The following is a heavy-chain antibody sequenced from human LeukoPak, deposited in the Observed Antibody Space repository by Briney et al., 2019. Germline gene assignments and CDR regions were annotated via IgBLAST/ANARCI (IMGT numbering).Heavy chain of an antibody. Sequence: ASVKVFCKASGGTFSSYAISWVRQAPGQGLEWIGGIIPIFGTANYAQKFQGRVTITTDESTSTAYMELSSLRSEDTAVYYCARDDSWSSSDYYYMDVWGKGTTVTVSS. CDR1: GGTFSSYA. CDR2: IIPIFGTA. D-gene: IGHD6-6*01. V-gene: IGHV1-69*05. CDR3: ARDDSWSSSDYYYMDV. J-gene: IGHJ6*03.